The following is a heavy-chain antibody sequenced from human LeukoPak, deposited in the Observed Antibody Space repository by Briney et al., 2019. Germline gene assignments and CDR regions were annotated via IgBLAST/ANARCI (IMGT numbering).Heavy chain of an antibody. J-gene: IGHJ4*02. CDR1: GFTFSSYA. CDR3: ARDLESSSSWYYFDY. D-gene: IGHD6-13*01. Sequence: GGSLRLSCAASGFTFSSYAMHWVRQAPGKGLEWVAVISYDGSNKYYADSVKGRFTISRDNSKNTLYLQMNSLRAEDTAVYYCARDLESSSSWYYFDYWGQGTLVTVSS. CDR2: ISYDGSNK. V-gene: IGHV3-30*04.